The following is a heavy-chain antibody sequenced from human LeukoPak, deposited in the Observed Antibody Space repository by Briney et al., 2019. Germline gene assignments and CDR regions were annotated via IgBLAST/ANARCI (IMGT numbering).Heavy chain of an antibody. CDR1: GYTVTSYA. J-gene: IGHJ4*02. Sequence: GASVKVSCKASGYTVTSYAMHWVRQAPGQRLEWMGGINAGNGNTKYSQKFQGRVTITRDTSASTAYMELSSLRSEDTAVYYCARDRNTKGLWFGELLDYWGQGTLVTVSS. D-gene: IGHD3-10*01. CDR2: INAGNGNT. CDR3: ARDRNTKGLWFGELLDY. V-gene: IGHV1-3*01.